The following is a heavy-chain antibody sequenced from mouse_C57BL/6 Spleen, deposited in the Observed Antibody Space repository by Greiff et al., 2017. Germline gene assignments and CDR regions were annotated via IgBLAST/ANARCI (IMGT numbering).Heavy chain of an antibody. CDR3: ARERIITTVVASPYYFDY. Sequence: EVQLQQSGPELVKPGASVKISCKASGYSFTDYNMNWVKQSNGKSLEWIGVINPNYGTTSYNQKFKGKATLTVDQSSSTAYMQLNSLTSEDSAVYYCARERIITTVVASPYYFDYWGQGTTLTVSS. CDR1: GYSFTDYN. CDR2: INPNYGTT. D-gene: IGHD1-1*01. V-gene: IGHV1-39*01. J-gene: IGHJ2*01.